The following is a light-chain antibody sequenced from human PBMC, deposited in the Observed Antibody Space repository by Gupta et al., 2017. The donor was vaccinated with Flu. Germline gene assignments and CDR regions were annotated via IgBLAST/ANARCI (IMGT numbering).Light chain of an antibody. CDR2: EVS. J-gene: IGLJ3*02. V-gene: IGLV2-14*01. Sequence: QSALTQPASVSGSPGQSLSISCTGPSSDVGGYNYVSWYQQHPDKAPNLMIYEVSYRPSGVSNRCAGSKSGNTASLTISGLQAEDEADYYCSSYTTSSTLVVFGGGTKLTVL. CDR1: SSDVGGYNY. CDR3: SSYTTSSTLVV.